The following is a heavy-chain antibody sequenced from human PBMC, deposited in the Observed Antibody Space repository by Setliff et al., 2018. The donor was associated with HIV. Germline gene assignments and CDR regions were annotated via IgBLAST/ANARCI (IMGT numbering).Heavy chain of an antibody. CDR2: IYYSGST. CDR1: GDSISSYY. J-gene: IGHJ6*03. CDR3: VRDGGSYYYYYYYMDV. D-gene: IGHD1-26*01. V-gene: IGHV4-59*12. Sequence: PSETLSLTCTVSGDSISSYYWSWIRQPPGKGLEWIGYIYYSGSTNYKSSLTSRLTISLDTSRNSLYLQMNSLRAEDTAVYYCVRDGGSYYYYYYYMDVWGKGTTVTVSS.